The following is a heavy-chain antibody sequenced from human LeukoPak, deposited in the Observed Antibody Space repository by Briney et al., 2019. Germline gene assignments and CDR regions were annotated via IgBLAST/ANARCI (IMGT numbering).Heavy chain of an antibody. V-gene: IGHV3-23*01. J-gene: IGHJ6*03. Sequence: GGSLRLSCAASGFTFSSYAMSWVRQAPGKGLEWVSAISGSGGSTYYAGSVKGRFTISRDNSKNTLYLQMNSQRAEDTAVYYCAKIVQSTAYCSGGSCYGPTSVSYYMDVWGKGTTVTVSS. D-gene: IGHD2-15*01. CDR3: AKIVQSTAYCSGGSCYGPTSVSYYMDV. CDR1: GFTFSSYA. CDR2: ISGSGGST.